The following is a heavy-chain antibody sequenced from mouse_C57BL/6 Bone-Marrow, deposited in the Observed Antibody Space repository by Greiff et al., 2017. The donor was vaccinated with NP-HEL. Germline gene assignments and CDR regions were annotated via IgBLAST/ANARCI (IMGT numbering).Heavy chain of an antibody. J-gene: IGHJ3*01. CDR3: TTWDGLAY. CDR2: LDPENGDT. D-gene: IGHD4-1*01. Sequence: VQLKQSGAELVRPGASVKLSCTASGFTITDDYMHWVKQRPEQGLEWIGWLDPENGDTEYASKFQGKATITADTSSHTAYLQLSSLTSEDTAVYYCTTWDGLAYWGQGTLVTVSA. CDR1: GFTITDDY. V-gene: IGHV14-4*01.